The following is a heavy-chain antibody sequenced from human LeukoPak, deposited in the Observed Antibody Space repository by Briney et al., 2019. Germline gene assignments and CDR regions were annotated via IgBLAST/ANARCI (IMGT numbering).Heavy chain of an antibody. CDR1: GFTFSSYS. Sequence: PGGSLRLSCAASGFTFSSYSMNWVRQAPGKGLELVSSISSSSSYIYYADSVKGRFTISRDNAKNSLYLQMNSLTAEDTAVYYCARASAAGTNFDYWGQGTLVTVSS. D-gene: IGHD6-13*01. V-gene: IGHV3-21*01. J-gene: IGHJ4*02. CDR2: ISSSSSYI. CDR3: ARASAAGTNFDY.